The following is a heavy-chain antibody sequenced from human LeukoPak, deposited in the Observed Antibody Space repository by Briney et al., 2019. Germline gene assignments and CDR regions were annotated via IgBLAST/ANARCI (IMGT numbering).Heavy chain of an antibody. D-gene: IGHD1-26*01. J-gene: IGHJ4*02. V-gene: IGHV1-46*01. CDR2: FNPSGGST. Sequence: ASVKVSCKASGYTFTSYYRHWVRQAPGQVLEWMGIFNPSGGSTIYAQKFQGRVTMTRDTSTSTVYMELSSLRSEDTAVYYCARAPAHSGSYYFDYWGQGTLVTVSS. CDR3: ARAPAHSGSYYFDY. CDR1: GYTFTSYY.